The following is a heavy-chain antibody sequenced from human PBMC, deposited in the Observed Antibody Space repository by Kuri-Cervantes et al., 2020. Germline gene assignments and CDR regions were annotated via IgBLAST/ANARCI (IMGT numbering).Heavy chain of an antibody. J-gene: IGHJ5*02. CDR2: IYSGGST. V-gene: IGHV3-53*01. CDR1: GFTVSSNY. Sequence: GGSLRLSCAASGFTVSSNYMSWVRQAPGKGLEWVSVIYSGGSTYYADSVKGRFTISRDNFKNTLYLQMNSLRAEDTAVYYCARDHGSYRTHLVAWGQGTLGTVSS. CDR3: ARDHGSYRTHLVA. D-gene: IGHD3-10*01.